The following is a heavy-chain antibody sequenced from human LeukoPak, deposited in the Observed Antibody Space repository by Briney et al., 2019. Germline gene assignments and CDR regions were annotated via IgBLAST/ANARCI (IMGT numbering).Heavy chain of an antibody. V-gene: IGHV4-39*01. CDR2: IYYSGST. J-gene: IGHJ4*02. Sequence: SETLSLTCTVSGGSISSSSYYWGWIRQPPGKGLEWIGSIYYSGSTYYNPSPKSRVTISVDTSKNQFSLKLSSVTAADTAVYYCARSLPIDYYDSSGYFDYWGQGTLVTVSS. CDR3: ARSLPIDYYDSSGYFDY. CDR1: GGSISSSSYY. D-gene: IGHD3-22*01.